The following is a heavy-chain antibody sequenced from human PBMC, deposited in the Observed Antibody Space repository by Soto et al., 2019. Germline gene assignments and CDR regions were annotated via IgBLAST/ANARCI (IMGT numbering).Heavy chain of an antibody. CDR1: GGTFSSYA. J-gene: IGHJ6*02. V-gene: IGHV1-69*14. D-gene: IGHD4-17*01. Sequence: QVQLVQSGAEVKKPGSSVKVSCKASGGTFSSYAISWVRQAPGQGLEWMGGIIPIFGTANYAQKFQGRVTIPGEKPRSTAYRERSSLRLEERAGFYCGRGDGDSWGRDVGAQGTTVPFP. CDR3: GRGDGDSWGRDV. CDR2: IIPIFGTA.